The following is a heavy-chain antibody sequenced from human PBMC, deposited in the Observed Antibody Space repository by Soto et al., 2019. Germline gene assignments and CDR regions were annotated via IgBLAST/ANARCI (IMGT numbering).Heavy chain of an antibody. V-gene: IGHV4-39*01. D-gene: IGHD3-16*01. CDR1: GGSISSSSYY. CDR2: IYYSGST. J-gene: IGHJ5*02. Sequence: QLQLQESGPGLVKPSETLSLTCTVSGGSISSSSYYWGWIRQPPGKGLEWIGSIYYSGSTYYNPALKSRVTISVDTSKNQFSLKLSSVTAADTAVYYCARPGEGWFDPWGQGTLVTVSS. CDR3: ARPGEGWFDP.